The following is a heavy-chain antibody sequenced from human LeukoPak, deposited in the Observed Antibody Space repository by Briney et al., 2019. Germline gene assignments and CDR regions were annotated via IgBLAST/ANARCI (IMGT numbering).Heavy chain of an antibody. CDR2: IIPIFGTA. CDR3: AREVLEDYYGSGSYYRFDP. J-gene: IGHJ5*02. D-gene: IGHD3-10*01. Sequence: SVKVSCKASGGTFSSYAISWVRQAPGQGLEWMGGIIPIFGTANYAQKFQGRVTITTDESTSTAYMELSSLRSDDTAVYYCAREVLEDYYGSGSYYRFDPWGQGTLVTVSS. V-gene: IGHV1-69*05. CDR1: GGTFSSYA.